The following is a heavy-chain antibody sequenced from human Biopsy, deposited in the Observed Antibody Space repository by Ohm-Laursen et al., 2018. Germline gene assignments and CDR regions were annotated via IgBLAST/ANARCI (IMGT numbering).Heavy chain of an antibody. V-gene: IGHV1-18*01. CDR2: IRPLNGDT. D-gene: IGHD3-16*02. CDR1: GYTFISYS. J-gene: IGHJ4*02. CDR3: ARGEVTFGELIVSLDS. Sequence: ATVKISCKTSGYTFISYSINWVRQAPGQGLEWMGWIRPLNGDTKYGQKFQDRVTMTTDTSTSTVYMELTSLRSDDTAVYYCARGEVTFGELIVSLDSWGQGTLVTVSS.